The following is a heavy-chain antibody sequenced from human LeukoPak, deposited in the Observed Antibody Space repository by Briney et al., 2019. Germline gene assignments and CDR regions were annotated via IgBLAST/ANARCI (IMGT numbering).Heavy chain of an antibody. CDR1: GFTFSSYE. V-gene: IGHV3-48*03. Sequence: GGSLRLSCAASGFTFSSYEMNWVRQAPGKGLEWVSYISSSGSTIYYADSVKGRFTISRDNAKNSLYLQMNSLRAEDTAVYYCARGPDIVVVVAATGPGWFDPWGQGTLVTVSS. CDR2: ISSSGSTI. D-gene: IGHD2-15*01. J-gene: IGHJ5*02. CDR3: ARGPDIVVVVAATGPGWFDP.